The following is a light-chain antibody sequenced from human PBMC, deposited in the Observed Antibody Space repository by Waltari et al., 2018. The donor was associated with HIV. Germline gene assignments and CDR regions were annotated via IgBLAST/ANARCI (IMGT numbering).Light chain of an antibody. CDR2: GAS. CDR3: QQYGGSRWT. CDR1: QSVTSSH. V-gene: IGKV3-20*01. J-gene: IGKJ1*01. Sequence: EIILPQSPGTLSLSPGERATLSCRPSQSVTSSHLAWYQQKPGQAPRLLIYGASSRATGIPDRFSGSGSGTDFILTISGLEPEDFAVYYCQQYGGSRWTFGQGTKVEIK.